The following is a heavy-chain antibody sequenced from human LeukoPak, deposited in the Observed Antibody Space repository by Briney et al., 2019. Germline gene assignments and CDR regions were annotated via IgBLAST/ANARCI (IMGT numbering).Heavy chain of an antibody. D-gene: IGHD2-2*01. CDR3: ARVPRSGYCSSTSCYAKAVTRYYYYYMDV. CDR1: GGSISSSSYY. Sequence: SETLSLTCTVSGGSISSSSYYWGWIRQPPGKGLEWIGEINHSGSTNYNPSLKSRVTISVDTSKNQFSLKLSSVTAADTAVYYCARVPRSGYCSSTSCYAKAVTRYYYYYMDVWGKGTTVTVSS. J-gene: IGHJ6*03. CDR2: INHSGST. V-gene: IGHV4-39*07.